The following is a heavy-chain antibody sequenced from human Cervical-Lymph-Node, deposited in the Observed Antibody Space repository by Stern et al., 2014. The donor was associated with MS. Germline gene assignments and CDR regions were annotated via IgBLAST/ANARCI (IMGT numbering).Heavy chain of an antibody. V-gene: IGHV1-24*01. CDR3: ATPLTRYDSSGFDY. Sequence: QVQLVESGAEVKKPGASVKVSCKVSGYTLTELSMHWVRQAPGKGLEWMGGFDPEDGETIYAQKFQGRVTMTEDTSTDTAYMELSSLRSEDTAMYYCATPLTRYDSSGFDYWGQGTLVTVSS. D-gene: IGHD3-22*01. J-gene: IGHJ4*02. CDR2: FDPEDGET. CDR1: GYTLTELS.